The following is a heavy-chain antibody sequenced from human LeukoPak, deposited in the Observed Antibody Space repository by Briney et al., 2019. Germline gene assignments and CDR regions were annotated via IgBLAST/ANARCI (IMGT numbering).Heavy chain of an antibody. Sequence: GGSLRLSCAASGFTFSSYGMHWVRQAPGKGLEWVAFIRNDGSNKYYADSVKGRFTISRDNSKNTLYLQMNSLRAEDTAVYYCAKDMRYYYDSSGYSIDYWGQGTLVTVSS. V-gene: IGHV3-30*02. CDR2: IRNDGSNK. CDR1: GFTFSSYG. CDR3: AKDMRYYYDSSGYSIDY. D-gene: IGHD3-22*01. J-gene: IGHJ4*02.